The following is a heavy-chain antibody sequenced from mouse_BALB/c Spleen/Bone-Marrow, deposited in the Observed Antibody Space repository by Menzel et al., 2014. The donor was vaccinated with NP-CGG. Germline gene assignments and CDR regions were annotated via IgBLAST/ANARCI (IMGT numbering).Heavy chain of an antibody. CDR1: GFNIKDSY. Sequence: EVQLXQSGAELVKPAASVRLSCTASGFNIKDSYMHWVEQRPEQGLEWIGRIDPANGNTKYGPKFQGKATIALDTSSNTAYLQLSSLTSEDTAVYFCARRXXRYEAWFPYWXQXXXVTXSX. D-gene: IGHD2-14*01. CDR3: ARRXXRYEAWFPY. J-gene: IGHJ3*01. V-gene: IGHV14-3*02. CDR2: IDPANGNT.